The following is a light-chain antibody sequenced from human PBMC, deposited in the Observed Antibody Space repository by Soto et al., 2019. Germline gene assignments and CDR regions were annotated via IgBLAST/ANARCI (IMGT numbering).Light chain of an antibody. V-gene: IGLV2-14*03. CDR3: SSYRSSSTPYV. Sequence: QSALTQPASVSGSPGQSITISCTGTSSDVGGYIYVSWYQQHPGKAPKLMIYDVSSRPSGVSNRFSGSKSGNTASLTISGLQAEDEADYYCSSYRSSSTPYVFGTGTKLTVL. CDR1: SSDVGGYIY. J-gene: IGLJ1*01. CDR2: DVS.